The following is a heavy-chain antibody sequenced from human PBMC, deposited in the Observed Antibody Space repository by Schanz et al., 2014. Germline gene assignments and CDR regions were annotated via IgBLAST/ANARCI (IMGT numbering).Heavy chain of an antibody. CDR3: ERGGGPEDVFDI. CDR1: GGTFSTYP. D-gene: IGHD5-12*01. J-gene: IGHJ3*02. V-gene: IGHV1-69*09. CDR2: IIPIHGIV. Sequence: QVHLVQSGAEVKKPGSSMKVSCKASGGTFSTYPINWLRQAPGQGLEWMGRIIPIHGIVNYAQRFQDRVRITADKSTSTAYMELSSLRSDDTAVYYCERGGGPEDVFDIWGQGTILTVSS.